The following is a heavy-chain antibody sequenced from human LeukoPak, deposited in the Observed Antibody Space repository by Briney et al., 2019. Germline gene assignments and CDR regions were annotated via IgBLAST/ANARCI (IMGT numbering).Heavy chain of an antibody. J-gene: IGHJ4*02. D-gene: IGHD3-9*01. CDR3: ARVDRYDILTGYSNLFDY. CDR2: IRPNSGGT. Sequence: GASVKVSCKASGYTFDADYMYWVRQAPGQGLEWMGWIRPNSGGTNYTQKFQGRVTMTRDTSINTAYMELSRLRSDDTAVYYCARVDRYDILTGYSNLFDYWGQGTLVTVSS. V-gene: IGHV1-2*02. CDR1: GYTFDADY.